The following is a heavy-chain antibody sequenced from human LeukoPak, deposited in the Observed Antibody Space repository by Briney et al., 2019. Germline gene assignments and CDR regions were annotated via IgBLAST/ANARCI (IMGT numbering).Heavy chain of an antibody. CDR2: ISWNSGTI. D-gene: IGHD7-27*01. CDR3: AKGNWGSPFDS. V-gene: IGHV3-9*01. CDR1: GFTFGAYS. J-gene: IGHJ4*02. Sequence: TGGPLRLSCAASGFTFGAYSMHWVRQVPGKDLEWVSGISWNSGTIDYVDSVRGRFTVSRDNAKSSLYLQMNSLRADDTALYYCAKGNWGSPFDSWGQGTLVAVSS.